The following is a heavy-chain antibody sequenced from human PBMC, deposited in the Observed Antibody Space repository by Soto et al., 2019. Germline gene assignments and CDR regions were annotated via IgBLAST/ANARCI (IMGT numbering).Heavy chain of an antibody. D-gene: IGHD6-13*01. J-gene: IGHJ4*02. CDR2: IYYSGST. Sequence: PSETLSLTCTVSGGSISSSSYYWGWIRQPPGKGLEWIGSIYYSGSTYYNPSLKSRVTISVDTSKNQFSLKLSSVTAADTAVYYCARRADPQDSSPHFAYWGQGTLVTVSS. V-gene: IGHV4-39*01. CDR1: GGSISSSSYY. CDR3: ARRADPQDSSPHFAY.